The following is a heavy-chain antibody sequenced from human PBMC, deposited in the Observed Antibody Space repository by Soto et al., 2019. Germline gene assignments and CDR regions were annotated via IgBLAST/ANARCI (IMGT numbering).Heavy chain of an antibody. D-gene: IGHD6-13*01. V-gene: IGHV3-30*18. Sequence: QVQLVESGGGGVQPGRSLRLSCAASGFTFSSYGMHWVRQAPGKGLEWVAVISSDGSNKYYADSVKGRFPISRDNSKNTLYLQMKSLRAEDTAVYYCAKDVEAAADHFDWGQGTLVTVSS. CDR2: ISSDGSNK. CDR3: AKDVEAAADHFD. CDR1: GFTFSSYG. J-gene: IGHJ4*02.